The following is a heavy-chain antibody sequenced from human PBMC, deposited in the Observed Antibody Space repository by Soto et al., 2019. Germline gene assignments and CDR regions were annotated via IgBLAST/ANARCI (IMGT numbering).Heavy chain of an antibody. CDR2: INADNGNT. J-gene: IGHJ4*02. CDR3: ARGLSTGLFDY. Sequence: QVRLVQSGAEVKKPGASVKVSCKASGYTFTSYAMNWVRQAPGQRLEWMGWINADNGNTEYSQKFQGRVTITRDTSASTAHMELSSLRSEDTAVYFCARGLSTGLFDYWGQGTLVTVSS. V-gene: IGHV1-3*01. D-gene: IGHD1-1*01. CDR1: GYTFTSYA.